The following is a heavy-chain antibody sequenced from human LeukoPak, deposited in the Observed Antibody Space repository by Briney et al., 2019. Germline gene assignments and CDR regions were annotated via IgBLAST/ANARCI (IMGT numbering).Heavy chain of an antibody. V-gene: IGHV4-39*07. CDR2: MYYSGST. CDR1: GDSISRSSYY. J-gene: IGHJ6*03. CDR3: ARVNYYYYYMDV. Sequence: SETLSLTCTVSGDSISRSSYYWGWIRQPPGKGLEWIGSMYYSGSTYCNPSLKSRVTISVDTSKNQFSLKLSSVTAADTAVYYCARVNYYYYYMDVWGKGTTVTVSS.